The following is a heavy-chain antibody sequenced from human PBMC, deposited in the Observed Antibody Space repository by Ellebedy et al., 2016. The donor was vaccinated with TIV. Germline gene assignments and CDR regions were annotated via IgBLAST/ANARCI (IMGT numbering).Heavy chain of an antibody. CDR3: ARGGILVVRFEN. CDR1: GFNFSTYA. D-gene: IGHD3-22*01. Sequence: GESLKISCATSGFNFSTYAMHWVRQAPGKGLEWVAVISFDGGTKFYADSVKGRYTISRDNSRNTLFLHMSGLKHEDTAVYYCARGGILVVRFENWGQGTLVTVSS. CDR2: ISFDGGTK. V-gene: IGHV3-30*04. J-gene: IGHJ4*02.